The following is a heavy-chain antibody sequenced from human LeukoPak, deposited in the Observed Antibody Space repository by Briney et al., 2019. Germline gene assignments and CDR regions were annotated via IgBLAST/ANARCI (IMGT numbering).Heavy chain of an antibody. Sequence: GGSLRLSCAAPGMTFSNHWMHWVRQAPGKGLVWVSLIKTDGRTTIYADSVKGRFTISRDNGKSTLYLRMNSLRAEDTAIYYCTTGPSYGYEWWGQGTVVTVSS. D-gene: IGHD3-16*01. J-gene: IGHJ4*02. V-gene: IGHV3-74*01. CDR1: GMTFSNHW. CDR2: IKTDGRTT. CDR3: TTGPSYGYEW.